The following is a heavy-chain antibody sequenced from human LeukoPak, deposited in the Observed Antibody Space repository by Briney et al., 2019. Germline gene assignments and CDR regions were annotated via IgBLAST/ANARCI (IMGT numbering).Heavy chain of an antibody. CDR2: INRDGSST. J-gene: IGHJ3*02. Sequence: GGSLRLSCAASGFTFSSYWMHWVRHTPGKGLVWVSRINRDGSSTIYADSVKGRFTISRDNAKNTLYLQMNSLRAEDTAVYYCARVGYYDSSGWGRYDFDIWGQGTMVTVSS. V-gene: IGHV3-74*01. CDR3: ARVGYYDSSGWGRYDFDI. CDR1: GFTFSSYW. D-gene: IGHD3-22*01.